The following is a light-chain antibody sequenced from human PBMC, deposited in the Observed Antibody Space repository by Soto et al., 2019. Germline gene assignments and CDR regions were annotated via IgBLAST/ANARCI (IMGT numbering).Light chain of an antibody. CDR2: GNS. CDR1: SSNIGAGYA. Sequence: QSVLTQPPSVSGAPGQRVTISCTVSSSNIGAGYAVHWYQQLPGTAPKLLIYGNSNRPSGLPDRFSGSRSGTSASLAITGLQAEDEADYYCQSYDSSLSGSVFGGGTKLTVL. CDR3: QSYDSSLSGSV. J-gene: IGLJ3*02. V-gene: IGLV1-40*01.